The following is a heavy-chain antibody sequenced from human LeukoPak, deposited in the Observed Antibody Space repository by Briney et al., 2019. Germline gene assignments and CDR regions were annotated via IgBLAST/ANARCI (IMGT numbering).Heavy chain of an antibody. CDR2: FDPEDGET. CDR1: GYTLTELS. J-gene: IGHJ3*02. Sequence: SVKVSCKVSGYTLTELSMHWVRQAPGKGLEWMGGFDPEDGETIYAQKFQGRATMTEDTSTDTAYMELSSLRSEDTAVYYCAPLLVGSLGDAFDIWGQGTMVTVSS. D-gene: IGHD1-26*01. CDR3: APLLVGSLGDAFDI. V-gene: IGHV1-24*01.